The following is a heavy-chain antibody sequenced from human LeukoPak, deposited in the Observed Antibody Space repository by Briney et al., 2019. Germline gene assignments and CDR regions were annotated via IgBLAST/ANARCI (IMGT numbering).Heavy chain of an antibody. CDR3: ARSHCSSTSCRYYYYYYYMDV. D-gene: IGHD2-2*01. Sequence: SETLSLTCAVYGGSFSGYYWSWIRQPPGKGLEWIGYIYYSGSTNYNPSLKSRVTISVDTSKNQFSLKLSSVTAADTAVYYCARSHCSSTSCRYYYYYYYMDVWGKGTTVTISS. V-gene: IGHV4-59*01. CDR1: GGSFSGYY. J-gene: IGHJ6*03. CDR2: IYYSGST.